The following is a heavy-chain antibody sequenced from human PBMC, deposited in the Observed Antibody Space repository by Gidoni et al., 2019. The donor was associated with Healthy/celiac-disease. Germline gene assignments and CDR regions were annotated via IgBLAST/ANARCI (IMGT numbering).Heavy chain of an antibody. V-gene: IGHV3-48*03. CDR3: ARTYCSGGSCYSGSDFDY. Sequence: EVQLVESGGGLVQPGGSLRLSCAASGFPFSSYEMNWVRQAPGKGLEWVSYISSSGSTIYYADSVKGRFTISRDNAKNSLYLQMNSLRAEDTAVYYCARTYCSGGSCYSGSDFDYWGQGTLVTVSS. CDR1: GFPFSSYE. J-gene: IGHJ4*02. CDR2: ISSSGSTI. D-gene: IGHD2-15*01.